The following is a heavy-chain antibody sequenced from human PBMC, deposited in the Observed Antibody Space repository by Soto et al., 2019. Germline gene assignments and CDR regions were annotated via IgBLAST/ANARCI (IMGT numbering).Heavy chain of an antibody. CDR2: IIPIFGTA. J-gene: IGHJ5*02. CDR3: ARDSSFGSSWYYLDWFDP. D-gene: IGHD6-13*01. V-gene: IGHV1-69*13. Sequence: GASVKVSWKASGSTFSSYAISWVRQAPGQRLEWMGGIIPIFGTANYAQKFQGRVTITADESTSTAYMELSSLRSEDTAVYYCARDSSFGSSWYYLDWFDPWGQGTLVTVSS. CDR1: GSTFSSYA.